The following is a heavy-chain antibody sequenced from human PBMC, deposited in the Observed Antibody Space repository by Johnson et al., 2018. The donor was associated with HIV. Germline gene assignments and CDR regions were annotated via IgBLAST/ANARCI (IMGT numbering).Heavy chain of an antibody. Sequence: VQLVESGGGVVQPGRSLRLSCAASGFTFSSFAMHWVRQAPGKGLEWVAVIWYDGSNKYYADSVKGRFTISRDNSKNTLYLQMNSLRAEDTAVYYCATADRWYYYDSSGYSDSFDMWGQGTMVTVSS. CDR3: ATADRWYYYDSSGYSDSFDM. J-gene: IGHJ3*02. D-gene: IGHD3-22*01. V-gene: IGHV3-30-3*02. CDR2: IWYDGSNK. CDR1: GFTFSSFA.